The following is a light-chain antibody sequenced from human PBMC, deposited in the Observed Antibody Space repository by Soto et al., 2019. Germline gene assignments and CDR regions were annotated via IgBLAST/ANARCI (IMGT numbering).Light chain of an antibody. CDR3: SSYTTRSTLV. Sequence: QSALTQPASVSGSPGQSITISSTGTSSDVGAYDFVSWYQHYPGKAPKLVTFDVTHRPPGISDRFSGSKSANTASLTISGLQAEDEAFYYCSSYTTRSTLVFGGGTKLTVL. CDR1: SSDVGAYDF. V-gene: IGLV2-14*01. CDR2: DVT. J-gene: IGLJ2*01.